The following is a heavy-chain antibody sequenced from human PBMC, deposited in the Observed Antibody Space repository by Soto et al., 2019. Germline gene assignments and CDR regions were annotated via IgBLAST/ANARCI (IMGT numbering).Heavy chain of an antibody. D-gene: IGHD3-10*01. CDR2: MSHSGST. J-gene: IGHJ4*02. Sequence: QVQLQQWGAGLLKPSETLSLTCAVYGGSFSGYYWSWIRQSPGKGLEWIGEMSHSGSTNCNPSLKSRVTIPVDTSKNQFSLKLSSLTAADTAVYYCARKTGIRYYFEYWGQGILVTVSS. V-gene: IGHV4-34*01. CDR3: ARKTGIRYYFEY. CDR1: GGSFSGYY.